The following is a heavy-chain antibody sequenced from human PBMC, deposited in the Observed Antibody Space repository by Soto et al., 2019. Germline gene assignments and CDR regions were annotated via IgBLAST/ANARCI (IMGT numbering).Heavy chain of an antibody. Sequence: TYSVSGGYIVGYYGSWIRQPPGKGLEWIGYIYYSGSTNYNPSLKSRVTISVDTSKNQFSLKLSSVTAADTAVYYCARGGYGPGYFDYWGQGTLVPGFS. CDR3: ARGGYGPGYFDY. CDR1: GGYIVGYY. J-gene: IGHJ4*02. V-gene: IGHV4-59*01. D-gene: IGHD2-15*01. CDR2: IYYSGST.